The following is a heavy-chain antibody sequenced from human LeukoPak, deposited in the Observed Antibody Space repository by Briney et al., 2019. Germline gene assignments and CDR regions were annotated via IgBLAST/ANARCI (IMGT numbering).Heavy chain of an antibody. CDR3: ARDELTNYFDY. J-gene: IGHJ4*02. V-gene: IGHV4-38-2*02. CDR1: GYSISSGYY. CDR2: IYHSGST. Sequence: PSQTLSLTCTVSGYSISSGYYWGWIRQPPGKGLEWIGSIYHSGSTYYNPSLKSRVTISVDTSKNQFSLKLSSVTAADTAVYYCARDELTNYFDYWGQGTLVTVSS. D-gene: IGHD1-26*01.